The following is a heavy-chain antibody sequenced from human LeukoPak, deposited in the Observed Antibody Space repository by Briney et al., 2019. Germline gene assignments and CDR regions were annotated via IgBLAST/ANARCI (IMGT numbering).Heavy chain of an antibody. CDR3: ASGGATNPHDY. CDR1: GYTFTSYY. Sequence: ASEKVSCKASGYTFTSYYMHWVRQAPGQGLEWMGIINPSGGSTSYAQKFQGRVTMTRDTSTSTVYMELSSLRSEDTAVYYCASGGATNPHDYWGQGTLVTVSS. CDR2: INPSGGST. D-gene: IGHD1-26*01. V-gene: IGHV1-46*01. J-gene: IGHJ4*02.